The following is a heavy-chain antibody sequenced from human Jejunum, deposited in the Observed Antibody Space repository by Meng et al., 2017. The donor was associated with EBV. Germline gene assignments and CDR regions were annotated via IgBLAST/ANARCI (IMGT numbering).Heavy chain of an antibody. Sequence: GRLVESGGGWVQPGGSMRLSCAASGFSFGNYAMNWVRQAPGKGLEWVSAIGGGGVDTYYADSVKGRFTVSRDNSKNTLYLQMNSLRAEDTAVYYCAKDGERDNSRWDDFDIWGQGTMVTVSS. CDR2: IGGGGVDT. J-gene: IGHJ3*02. D-gene: IGHD4-23*01. CDR3: AKDGERDNSRWDDFDI. V-gene: IGHV3-23*04. CDR1: GFSFGNYA.